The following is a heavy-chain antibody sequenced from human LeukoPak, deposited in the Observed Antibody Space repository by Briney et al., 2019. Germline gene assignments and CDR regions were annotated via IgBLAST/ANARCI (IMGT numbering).Heavy chain of an antibody. D-gene: IGHD3-9*01. V-gene: IGHV3-48*01. CDR2: ISSSSSTI. J-gene: IGHJ6*02. Sequence: PGRSLRLSCAASGFTFSSYAMHWVRQAPGKGLEWVSYISSSSSTIYYADSVKGRFTISRDNAKNSLYLQMNSLRAEDTAVYYCARDGRYSPTDYGMDVWGQGTTVTVSS. CDR1: GFTFSSYA. CDR3: ARDGRYSPTDYGMDV.